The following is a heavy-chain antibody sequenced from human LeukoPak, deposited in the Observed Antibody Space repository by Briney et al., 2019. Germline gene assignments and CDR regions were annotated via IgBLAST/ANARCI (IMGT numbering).Heavy chain of an antibody. D-gene: IGHD3-9*01. CDR1: GFTFSTSW. Sequence: PGGSLRLSCAASGFTFSTSWMSWVRHTPGKGLEWVANINQDGSDKYYVDSVKGRFTISRDNAKNSLYLQMNSLRAEDTAVYYCARPLTGYYYYFDYWGQGTLVTVSS. J-gene: IGHJ4*02. V-gene: IGHV3-7*01. CDR2: INQDGSDK. CDR3: ARPLTGYYYYFDY.